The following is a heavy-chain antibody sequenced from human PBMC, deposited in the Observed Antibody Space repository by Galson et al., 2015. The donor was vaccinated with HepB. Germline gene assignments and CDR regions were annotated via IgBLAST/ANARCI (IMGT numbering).Heavy chain of an antibody. CDR2: FDPEDGET. CDR1: GYTLTELS. V-gene: IGHV1-24*01. Sequence: SVKVSCKVSGYTLTELSMHWVRQAPGKGLEWMGGFDPEDGETIYAQKFQGRVTMTEDTSTDTAYMELSSLGSEDTAVYYCAREGRAAATNPVDFWGQGTLVTVSS. D-gene: IGHD6-13*01. CDR3: AREGRAAATNPVDF. J-gene: IGHJ4*02.